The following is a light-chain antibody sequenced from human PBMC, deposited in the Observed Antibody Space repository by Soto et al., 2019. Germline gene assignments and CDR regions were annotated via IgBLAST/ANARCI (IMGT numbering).Light chain of an antibody. CDR2: EVS. Sequence: QSALTQPPSASGSPGQSVTISCTGTSSDVGANDYVSWYQQHPGKAPKIMIYEVSLRPSGVPDRFSGSKSGNTASLTVSGLQAEDEADYYCSTYVGSKIIFGGGTQRPS. J-gene: IGLJ2*01. CDR3: STYVGSKII. V-gene: IGLV2-8*01. CDR1: SSDVGANDY.